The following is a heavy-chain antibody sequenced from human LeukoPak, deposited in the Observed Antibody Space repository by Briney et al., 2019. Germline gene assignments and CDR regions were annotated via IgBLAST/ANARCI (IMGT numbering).Heavy chain of an antibody. J-gene: IGHJ4*02. V-gene: IGHV3-21*01. CDR3: ARGVGYSYGFDY. CDR2: ISSSSSYI. Sequence: GGSLRLSCAASGFTFSSYSMNWVGRAPGRGRGGVSSISSSSSYIYYADSVKGRFTISRDNAKNSLYLQMNSLRAEDTAVYYCARGVGYSYGFDYWGQGTLVTVSS. D-gene: IGHD5-18*01. CDR1: GFTFSSYS.